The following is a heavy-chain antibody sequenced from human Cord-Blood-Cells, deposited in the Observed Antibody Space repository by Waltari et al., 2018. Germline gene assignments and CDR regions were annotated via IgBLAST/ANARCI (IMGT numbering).Heavy chain of an antibody. J-gene: IGHJ1*01. D-gene: IGHD2-15*01. CDR2: IYYSGSV. CDR3: ARQYCSGGSCYEYFQH. CDR1: GGSISSSSYY. V-gene: IGHV4-39*01. Sequence: QLQLQESGPGLVKPSETLSLTCTVSGGSISSSSYYWGWIRQPPGKGLEWIGSIYYSGSVYYNPSLKSRVTISVDTAKNQFSLKRSSVTAADTAVYYCARQYCSGGSCYEYFQHWGQGTLVTVSS.